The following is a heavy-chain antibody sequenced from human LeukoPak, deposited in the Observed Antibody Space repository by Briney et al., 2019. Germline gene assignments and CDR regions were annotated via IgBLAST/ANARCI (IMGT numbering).Heavy chain of an antibody. CDR3: GAREGYDIFLN. V-gene: IGHV4-39*01. Sequence: PSETLSLTCTVSGGSISSSSYYWGWIRQPPGKGLERIGSIYYSGSTYYNPSLKSRVTISVDTSKNQFSLKLSSVTAADTAVYYCGAREGYDIFLNWGQGTLVTVSS. CDR2: IYYSGST. D-gene: IGHD3-9*01. J-gene: IGHJ4*02. CDR1: GGSISSSSYY.